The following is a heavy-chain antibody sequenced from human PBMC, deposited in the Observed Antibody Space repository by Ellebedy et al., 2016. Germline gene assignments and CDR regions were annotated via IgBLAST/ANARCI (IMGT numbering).Heavy chain of an antibody. V-gene: IGHV4-34*01. CDR3: ARGKTNLSRSIAARPYDY. D-gene: IGHD6-6*01. CDR1: GGSFSGYY. CDR2: INHSGST. J-gene: IGHJ4*02. Sequence: LETLSLTCAVYGGSFSGYYWSWIRQPPGKGLEWIGEINHSGSTNYNPSLKSRVTISIDTSKNQFSLNLSSVTAADTAVYYCARGKTNLSRSIAARPYDYWGQGTLVTVSS.